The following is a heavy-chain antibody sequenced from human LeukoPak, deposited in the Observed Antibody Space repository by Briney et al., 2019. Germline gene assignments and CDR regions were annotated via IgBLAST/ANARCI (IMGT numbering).Heavy chain of an antibody. CDR1: GGSVRRGNYY. V-gene: IGHV4-61*02. CDR2: IYTSGTT. CDR3: ARHIGYGVDY. J-gene: IGHJ4*02. D-gene: IGHD6-13*01. Sequence: SQTLSLTCTVSGGSVRRGNYYWTWIRQPAGSGLEWIGRIYTSGTTDYNPSLRTRVTISVDASRNQFSLNLSSVTAADTAVYYCARHIGYGVDYWGQGTLVTVSS.